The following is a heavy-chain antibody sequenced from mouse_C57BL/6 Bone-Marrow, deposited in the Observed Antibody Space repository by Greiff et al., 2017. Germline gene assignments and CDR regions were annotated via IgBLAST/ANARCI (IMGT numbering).Heavy chain of an antibody. V-gene: IGHV5-17*01. Sequence: EVKRVESGGGLVKPGGSLKLSCAASGFTFSDYGMHWVRQAPEKGLEWVAYISSGSSTIYYADTVKGRFTISRDNAKNTLFLQMTSLRSEDTAMYYCARSSYGWFAYWGQGTLVTVSA. CDR3: ARSSYGWFAY. J-gene: IGHJ3*01. CDR1: GFTFSDYG. D-gene: IGHD1-1*01. CDR2: ISSGSSTI.